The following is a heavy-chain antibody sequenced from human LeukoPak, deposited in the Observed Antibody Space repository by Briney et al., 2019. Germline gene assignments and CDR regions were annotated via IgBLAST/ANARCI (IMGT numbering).Heavy chain of an antibody. D-gene: IGHD3-22*01. V-gene: IGHV3-9*01. CDR2: ISWNSGSI. CDR3: AKDYKAYYDSSGPADAFDI. Sequence: GGSLRLSCAAPGFTFDDYAMHWVRQAPGKGLEWVSGISWNSGSIGYADSVKGRFTISRDNAKNSLYLQMNSLRAEDTALYYCAKDYKAYYDSSGPADAFDIWGQGTMVTVSS. J-gene: IGHJ3*02. CDR1: GFTFDDYA.